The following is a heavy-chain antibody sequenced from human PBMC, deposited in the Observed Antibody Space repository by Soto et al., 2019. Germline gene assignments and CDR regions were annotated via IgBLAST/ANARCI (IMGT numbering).Heavy chain of an antibody. Sequence: SVKVSCKASGGTFSSYTISWVRQAPGQGLEWMGRIIPILGIANYAQKFQGRVTITADKSTSTAYMELSSLRSEDTAVYYCARGSMARGVTSNYYYYYMDVWGKGTTVTVSS. D-gene: IGHD3-10*01. V-gene: IGHV1-69*02. J-gene: IGHJ6*03. CDR3: ARGSMARGVTSNYYYYYMDV. CDR2: IIPILGIA. CDR1: GGTFSSYT.